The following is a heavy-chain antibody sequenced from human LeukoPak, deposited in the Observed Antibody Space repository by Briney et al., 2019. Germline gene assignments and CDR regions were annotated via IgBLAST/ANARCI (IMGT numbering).Heavy chain of an antibody. J-gene: IGHJ3*02. CDR2: IYPADSDT. V-gene: IGHV5-51*01. CDR3: ARRGYCSGGDCFSNVFDI. Sequence: GESLKISCKGSGYSITDYWIAWVRQLPGKGLEWMGIIYPADSDTRYSPSFQGQVTISADRSISTAYLQWCSLKASDTAMYYCARRGYCSGGDCFSNVFDIWGQGTVVTVSS. CDR1: GYSITDYW. D-gene: IGHD2-15*01.